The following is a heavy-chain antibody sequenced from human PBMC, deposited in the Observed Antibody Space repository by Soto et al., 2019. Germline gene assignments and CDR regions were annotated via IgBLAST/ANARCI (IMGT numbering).Heavy chain of an antibody. CDR2: ISSSSRTI. J-gene: IGHJ4*02. V-gene: IGHV3-48*04. CDR3: ARDKGRSPLDY. D-gene: IGHD2-15*01. Sequence: EVQLVESGGGLVQPGGSLRLSCAASGFTFSSYSMKWARQAPGKGLEWISYISSSSRTIYYPDSVKGRFTISRDNAKNSLYLQMNSLRAEDTAVYYVARDKGRSPLDYWGQGTLVTVSS. CDR1: GFTFSSYS.